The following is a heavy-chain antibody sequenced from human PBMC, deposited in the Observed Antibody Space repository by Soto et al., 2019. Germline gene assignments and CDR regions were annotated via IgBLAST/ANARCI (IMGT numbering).Heavy chain of an antibody. V-gene: IGHV4-39*01. D-gene: IGHD2-15*01. Sequence: QLQLQESGPGLVKPSETLSLTCTVSGGSISSSSYYWGWIRQPPGKGLEWIGSIYYSGSTYYNPSLKSRVTISVDTSKNQFSLKLSSVTAADTAVYYCARQIGNCSGGSCYSFDCWGQGTLVTVSS. CDR2: IYYSGST. CDR3: ARQIGNCSGGSCYSFDC. J-gene: IGHJ4*02. CDR1: GGSISSSSYY.